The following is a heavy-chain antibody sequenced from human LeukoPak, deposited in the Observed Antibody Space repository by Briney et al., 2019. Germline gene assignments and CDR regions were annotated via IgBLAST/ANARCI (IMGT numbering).Heavy chain of an antibody. CDR1: GFTFDDYA. CDR2: ISWNSGSI. V-gene: IGHV3-9*01. Sequence: PGRSLRLSCAASGFTFDDYAMHWARQAPGKGLEWVSGISWNSGSIGYADSVKGRFTISRDNAKNSLYLQMNSLRAEDTALYYCAKDRAEVGATTFDYWGQGTLVTVSS. D-gene: IGHD1-26*01. CDR3: AKDRAEVGATTFDY. J-gene: IGHJ4*02.